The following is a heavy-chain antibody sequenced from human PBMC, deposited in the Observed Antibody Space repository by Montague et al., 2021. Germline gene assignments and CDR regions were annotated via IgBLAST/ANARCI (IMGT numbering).Heavy chain of an antibody. CDR3: ARDQGQGYCGGDCYVGLDY. V-gene: IGHV3-7*01. D-gene: IGHD2-21*01. CDR1: GFTFSNYW. Sequence: SLRLSCAASGFTFSNYWMSWVRQAPGTGLEWVANIKQDGSEKHYVDSVKGRFTISRDNAKNSLYLQMNSLRAEDRAVYFCARDQGQGYCGGDCYVGLDYWGQGTLVTVSS. J-gene: IGHJ4*02. CDR2: IKQDGSEK.